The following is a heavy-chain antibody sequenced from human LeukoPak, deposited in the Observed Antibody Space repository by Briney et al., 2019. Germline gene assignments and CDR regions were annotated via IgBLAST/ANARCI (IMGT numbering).Heavy chain of an antibody. D-gene: IGHD3-3*01. CDR2: ISAYNGNT. Sequence: ASVKVSCKASGYTFTSYGISWVRQAPGQGLEWMGWISAYNGNTNYAQKLQGRVTMTTDTSTSTAYMELRSLRSDDTAVYYCAREQGSYYDFWSGYYTVNSYGMDARGQGTTVTVSS. CDR1: GYTFTSYG. J-gene: IGHJ6*02. CDR3: AREQGSYYDFWSGYYTVNSYGMDA. V-gene: IGHV1-18*01.